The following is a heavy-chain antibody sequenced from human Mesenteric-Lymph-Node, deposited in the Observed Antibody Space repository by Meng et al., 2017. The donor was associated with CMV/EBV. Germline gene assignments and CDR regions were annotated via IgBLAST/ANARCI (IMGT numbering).Heavy chain of an antibody. CDR1: GFTFNDYG. V-gene: IGHV3-23*01. J-gene: IGHJ4*02. Sequence: GFTFNDYGMIWVRQAPGKGLEWASGVSGSGGRTAYADSVKGRFTISRDNSQSTVYLQMSSLRTEDTAIYYCAKERYFDWSSGPDHWGQGTLVTVSS. CDR2: VSGSGGRT. D-gene: IGHD3-9*01. CDR3: AKERYFDWSSGPDH.